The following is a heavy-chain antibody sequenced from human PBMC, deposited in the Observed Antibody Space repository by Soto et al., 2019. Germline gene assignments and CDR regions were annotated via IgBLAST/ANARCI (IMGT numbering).Heavy chain of an antibody. Sequence: GGSLRLSCAASGFSLTTYAMSWVRQAPGKGLEWVSTTGISGRTTYYADSVKGRFTVSRDDSKNTLDLQMSSLRAEDTAVYYCATVHNTSRSFDPWGQGTLVTVSS. CDR3: ATVHNTSRSFDP. J-gene: IGHJ5*02. D-gene: IGHD1-20*01. V-gene: IGHV3-23*01. CDR2: TGISGRTT. CDR1: GFSLTTYA.